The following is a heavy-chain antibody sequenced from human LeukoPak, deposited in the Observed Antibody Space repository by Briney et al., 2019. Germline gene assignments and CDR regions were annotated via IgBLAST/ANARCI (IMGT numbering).Heavy chain of an antibody. CDR3: ARRLTGCNSGYDY. V-gene: IGHV3-64*01. CDR2: ISSTGVST. CDR1: GFTFSSYA. J-gene: IGHJ4*02. Sequence: GGSLRLSCAASGFTFSSYAMHWVRQAPGKGLEYVSAISSTGVSTYYANSVKGRFTISRDNSKNTLYLQMDSLRVEDMAVYYCARRLTGCNSGYDYWGQGTLVTVSS. D-gene: IGHD6-19*01.